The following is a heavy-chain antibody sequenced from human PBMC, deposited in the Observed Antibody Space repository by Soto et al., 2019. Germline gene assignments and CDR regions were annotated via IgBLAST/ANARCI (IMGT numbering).Heavy chain of an antibody. J-gene: IGHJ4*02. CDR2: INHSGST. CDR1: GGSFSGYY. CDR3: ARGAIYYGSGSNPPRTYYFDY. V-gene: IGHV4-34*01. D-gene: IGHD3-10*01. Sequence: PSETLSLTCAVYGGSFSGYYWSWIRQPPGKGLEWIGEINHSGSTNYNPSLKSRVTISVDTSKNQFSLKLSSVTAADTAVYYCARGAIYYGSGSNPPRTYYFDYWGQGTLVTVSS.